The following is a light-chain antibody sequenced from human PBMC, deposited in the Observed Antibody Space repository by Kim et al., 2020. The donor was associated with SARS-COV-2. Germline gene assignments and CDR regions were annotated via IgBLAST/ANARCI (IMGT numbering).Light chain of an antibody. CDR2: KTN. Sequence: ELTQPPSASGTPGQKVTISCSGSSSNIGTNYVFWYQQFPGSAPKLRIYKTNQRPSGVPDRFSGSKSGTSASLAISGLRSEDEADYYCATWDDSLSAWVFGGGTQLTVL. J-gene: IGLJ3*02. CDR1: SSNIGTNY. CDR3: ATWDDSLSAWV. V-gene: IGLV1-47*01.